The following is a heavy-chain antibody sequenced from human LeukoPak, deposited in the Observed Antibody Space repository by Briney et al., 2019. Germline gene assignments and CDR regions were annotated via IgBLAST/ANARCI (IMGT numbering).Heavy chain of an antibody. CDR2: INGGNSNT. Sequence: ASVKVSCKASGYTFTGYAMHWVRQAPGQRLEWMGWINGGNSNTKYSQKFQGRVTITRDTSASTAYMELSSLRSEDTAVYYCARSDSMVRNTVGNYYYGMDVWGQGTTVTVSS. J-gene: IGHJ6*02. CDR3: ARSDSMVRNTVGNYYYGMDV. V-gene: IGHV1-3*01. CDR1: GYTFTGYA. D-gene: IGHD3-10*01.